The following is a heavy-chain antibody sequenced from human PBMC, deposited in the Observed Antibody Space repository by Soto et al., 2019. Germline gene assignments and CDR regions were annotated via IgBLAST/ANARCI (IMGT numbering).Heavy chain of an antibody. Sequence: QVQLQESGPGLGKPSQTLSLTCTVSGGSISSGGYYWSWIRQHPGKGLEWIGYMYYSGSTYYNSSLKSRVTISVDTAKNQFSLKLSSVTAADTAVYYCARGCGSGGSCYYYYGMDVWGQGTTVTVSS. D-gene: IGHD2-15*01. CDR1: GGSISSGGYY. J-gene: IGHJ6*02. CDR2: MYYSGST. V-gene: IGHV4-31*03. CDR3: ARGCGSGGSCYYYYGMDV.